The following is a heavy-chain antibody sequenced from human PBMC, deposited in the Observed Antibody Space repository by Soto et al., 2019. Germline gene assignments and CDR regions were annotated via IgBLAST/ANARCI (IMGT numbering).Heavy chain of an antibody. CDR3: ARDPAAAGSSFDY. J-gene: IGHJ4*02. CDR2: IIPIFGTA. V-gene: IGHV1-69*13. Sequence: SVKVSCKASGGTFSSYAISWVRQAPGQGLEWMGGIIPIFGTANYAQKFQGRVTITADESTSTAYMELSSLRSEDTAVYYCARDPAAAGSSFDYWGQGTLVTVSS. D-gene: IGHD6-13*01. CDR1: GGTFSSYA.